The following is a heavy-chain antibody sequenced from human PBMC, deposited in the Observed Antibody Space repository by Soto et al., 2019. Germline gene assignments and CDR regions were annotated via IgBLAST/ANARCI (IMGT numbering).Heavy chain of an antibody. J-gene: IGHJ4*02. Sequence: SETLSLTCTVSGDSISTTSYYWGWIRQPPGKGLEWIGSIYYSGSTYYNPSLKSRVSLSVDTSKNQFSLNLTSVTAADTAMYYCARSSRSYFDYWGQGTLVTVSS. CDR3: ARSSRSYFDY. V-gene: IGHV4-39*07. CDR2: IYYSGST. CDR1: GDSISTTSYY.